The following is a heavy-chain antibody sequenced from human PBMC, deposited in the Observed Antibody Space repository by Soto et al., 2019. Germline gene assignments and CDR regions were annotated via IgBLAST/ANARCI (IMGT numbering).Heavy chain of an antibody. Sequence: QVQLVQSGAEVKKPGASVKVSCKASGYTFTNSDINWVRQAPGQGLEWMGWMNPDSGHAAYAQKFQGRVTLTTSTSTSIVYMEMRSLGSEDTAVYYCARRPHCSGGICYYGLDNWGQGTLVTVSS. J-gene: IGHJ4*02. D-gene: IGHD2-15*01. CDR2: MNPDSGHA. CDR1: GYTFTNSD. V-gene: IGHV1-8*01. CDR3: ARRPHCSGGICYYGLDN.